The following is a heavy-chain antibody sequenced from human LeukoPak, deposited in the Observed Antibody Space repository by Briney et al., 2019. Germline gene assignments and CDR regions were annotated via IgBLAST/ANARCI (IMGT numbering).Heavy chain of an antibody. Sequence: SSETLSLTCAVYGGSFSGYYWSWIRQPPGKGLEWIGYIYYSGSTYYNPSLKSRVTISVDTSKNQFSLKLSSVTAADTAVYYCASIYCSGGSCYSPFDYWGQGTLVTVSS. J-gene: IGHJ4*02. V-gene: IGHV4-30-4*08. D-gene: IGHD2-15*01. CDR1: GGSFSGYY. CDR3: ASIYCSGGSCYSPFDY. CDR2: IYYSGST.